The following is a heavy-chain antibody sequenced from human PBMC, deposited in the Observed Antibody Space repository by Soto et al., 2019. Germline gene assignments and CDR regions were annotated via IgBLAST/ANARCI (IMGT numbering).Heavy chain of an antibody. Sequence: SDTMDIASTVSSDSVNSGDYYWSWIRQPPGKGLEGIGYIYYSGNTNYSPSLKSRVTISLDTSNNQFSLKLSSVTAADPAVYYCARIPVDTSRISWFALLVQGTLVIGS. V-gene: IGHV4-61*08. D-gene: IGHD5-18*01. CDR2: IYYSGNT. CDR3: ARIPVDTSRISWFAL. CDR1: SDSVNSGDYY. J-gene: IGHJ5*01.